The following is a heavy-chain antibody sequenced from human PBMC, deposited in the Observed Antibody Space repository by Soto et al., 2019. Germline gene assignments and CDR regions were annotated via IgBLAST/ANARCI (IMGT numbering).Heavy chain of an antibody. CDR3: AKGPDGSGYYHNWFDS. D-gene: IGHD3-22*01. CDR2: ISRTGDSA. J-gene: IGHJ5*01. CDR1: GFSFSDYA. V-gene: IGHV3-23*01. Sequence: EVHLLESGGALVQPGGSLTLCCAASGFSFSDYAMSWVRQAPGKGLEWVSSISRTGDSAYYADSVKGRFAISRDRSKNRLSLQMNSLRVEDTAVYYCAKGPDGSGYYHNWFDSWGQGTLITVSS.